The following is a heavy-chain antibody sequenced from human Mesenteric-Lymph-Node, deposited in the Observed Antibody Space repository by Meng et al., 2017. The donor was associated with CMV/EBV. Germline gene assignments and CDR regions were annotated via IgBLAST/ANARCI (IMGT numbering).Heavy chain of an antibody. CDR2: IKHTGST. CDR1: GGSVSGYY. V-gene: IGHV4-34*01. Sequence: CAVYGGSVSGYYWSWIRQPPGKGLEWIGQIKHTGSTYYVPPLKDRVTISIDTPNNQFSLKLNSVTASDTAVYYCARGPNNPTHDFDLWGQGTLVTVSS. J-gene: IGHJ4*02. D-gene: IGHD1-14*01. CDR3: ARGPNNPTHDFDL.